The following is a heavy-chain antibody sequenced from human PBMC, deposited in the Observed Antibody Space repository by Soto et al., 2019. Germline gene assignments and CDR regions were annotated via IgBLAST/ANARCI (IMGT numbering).Heavy chain of an antibody. V-gene: IGHV4-39*01. D-gene: IGHD3-22*01. Sequence: PSETPSLTWTVAGGSLSSSSYYWGWIRQPPGKGLEWIGSIYYSGSTYYNPSLKSQVTISVDTSKNQFSLKLSSVTAADTAEYYCARHRQSRQKYYYDSSGYSWFYPCGQGTLVTVSS. CDR1: GGSLSSSSYY. CDR2: IYYSGST. J-gene: IGHJ5*02. CDR3: ARHRQSRQKYYYDSSGYSWFYP.